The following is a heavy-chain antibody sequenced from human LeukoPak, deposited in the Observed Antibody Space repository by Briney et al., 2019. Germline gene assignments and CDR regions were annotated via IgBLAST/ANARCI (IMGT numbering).Heavy chain of an antibody. CDR3: AKRGPVTGTKYFDY. CDR2: IRDNGGTA. D-gene: IGHD6-19*01. CDR1: QFIFSTYA. J-gene: IGHJ4*02. V-gene: IGHV3-23*01. Sequence: GGSLRLSCAASQFIFSTYAMSWVRQAPGKGLEWVSGIRDNGGTAYYADSVKGRFTISRDNSKNTLYLQMNSLRVEDTAVYYCAKRGPVTGTKYFDYWGQGTLVTVSS.